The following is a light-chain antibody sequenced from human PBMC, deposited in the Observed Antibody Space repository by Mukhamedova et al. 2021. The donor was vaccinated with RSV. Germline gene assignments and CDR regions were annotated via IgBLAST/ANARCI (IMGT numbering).Light chain of an antibody. CDR3: QQYGSSPGT. CDR2: GAS. CDR1: SSSY. Sequence: SSSYLAWYQQKPGQAPRLLIYGASSRATGIPDRFSGSWSGTDFTLTISRLEPEDFAVYYCQQYGSSPGTFGQGTKVEIK. V-gene: IGKV3-20*01. J-gene: IGKJ1*01.